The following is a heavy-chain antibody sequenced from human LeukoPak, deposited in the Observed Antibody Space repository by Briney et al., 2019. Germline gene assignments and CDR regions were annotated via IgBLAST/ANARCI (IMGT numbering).Heavy chain of an antibody. CDR1: GYTFTGYY. D-gene: IGHD3-16*02. Sequence: SVKVSCKASGYTFTGYYMHWVRQAPGQGLEWMGWINPNSGGTNYAQKFQGRVTMTRDTSISTAYMELSRLRSDDTAVYYCARERITFGGVIVRDAFDIWGQGTMVTVSS. J-gene: IGHJ3*02. V-gene: IGHV1-2*02. CDR3: ARERITFGGVIVRDAFDI. CDR2: INPNSGGT.